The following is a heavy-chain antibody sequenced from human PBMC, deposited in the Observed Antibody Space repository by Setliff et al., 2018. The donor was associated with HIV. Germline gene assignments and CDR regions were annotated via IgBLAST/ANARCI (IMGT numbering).Heavy chain of an antibody. CDR2: INQSGIT. J-gene: IGHJ3*02. V-gene: IGHV4-34*01. D-gene: IGHD4-4*01. CDR1: GGSFSGYY. Sequence: SETLSLTCAVYGGSFSGYYWTWIRQCPGKGLEWIGEINQSGITNYNPSLKSRLTISVDTSKNQFSLRLTSVAAADTAIYFCARGQTTTTLSTLRGRAFDIWGQGTMVTVSS. CDR3: ARGQTTTTLSTLRGRAFDI.